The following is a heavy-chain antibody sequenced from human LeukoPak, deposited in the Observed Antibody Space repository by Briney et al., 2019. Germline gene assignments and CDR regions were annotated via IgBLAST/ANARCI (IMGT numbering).Heavy chain of an antibody. J-gene: IGHJ4*02. CDR1: GFTFSSNA. CDR2: ISGSGDST. Sequence: GGSLRLSCVSSGFTFSSNALSWVRQAPGKGLEWVSSISGSGDSTYYADSVKGRFTIFRDNSKNTLYLHMDSLRAEDTAVYYCARSGINNFDYWGQGNLVTVSS. D-gene: IGHD1-26*01. V-gene: IGHV3-23*01. CDR3: ARSGINNFDY.